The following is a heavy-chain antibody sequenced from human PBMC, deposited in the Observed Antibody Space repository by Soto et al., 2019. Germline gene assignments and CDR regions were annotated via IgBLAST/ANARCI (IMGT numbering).Heavy chain of an antibody. J-gene: IGHJ4*02. Sequence: GGSLRLSCAASGFTFSSYGMHWVRQAPGKGLEWVAVISYDGSNKYYADSVKGRFTISRDNSKNTLYLQMNSLRAEDTAVYYCSLARVVTAIDYWGQGTLVTVSS. V-gene: IGHV3-30*03. CDR2: ISYDGSNK. CDR3: SLARVVTAIDY. D-gene: IGHD5-12*01. CDR1: GFTFSSYG.